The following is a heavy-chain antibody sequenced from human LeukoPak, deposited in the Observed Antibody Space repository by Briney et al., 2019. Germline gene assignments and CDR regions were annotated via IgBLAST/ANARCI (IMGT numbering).Heavy chain of an antibody. D-gene: IGHD3-9*01. Sequence: GGSLRLSCAASGFTFSSYAMSWVRQAPGKGLEWVSAISGSGGSTYYADSVKGRLTIYRDNSKNALYLQMNSLRAEDTDVYYCAKDQPFPHYDILRDYGMDVWGQGTTVSVCS. V-gene: IGHV3-23*01. CDR2: ISGSGGST. CDR1: GFTFSSYA. J-gene: IGHJ6*01. CDR3: AKDQPFPHYDILRDYGMDV.